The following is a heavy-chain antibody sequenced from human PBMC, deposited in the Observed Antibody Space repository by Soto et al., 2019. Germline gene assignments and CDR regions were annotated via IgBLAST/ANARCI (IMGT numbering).Heavy chain of an antibody. V-gene: IGHV3-30-3*01. CDR2: ISFDGRNK. CDR1: GFTFSSYA. D-gene: IGHD3-9*01. CDR3: ERHFMNFDCSGALDM. J-gene: IGHJ3*02. Sequence: GGSLRLSCAASGFTFSSYAMLWVRQAPGKGLEWVAVISFDGRNKNYADSVRGRFTISRDNSKNTVYLEVNSLRGEDTAVYHCERHFMNFDCSGALDMWGQGTMVTV.